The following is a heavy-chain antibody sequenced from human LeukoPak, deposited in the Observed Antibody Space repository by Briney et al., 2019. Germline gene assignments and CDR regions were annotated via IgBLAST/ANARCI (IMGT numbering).Heavy chain of an antibody. V-gene: IGHV1-46*01. CDR1: GYTFTSYY. Sequence: ASVKVSCKASGYTFTSYYMHWVRQAPGQGLEWMGIINPSGGSTSYAQKFQGRVTMTRDTSTSTVYMELSSLRSEDTAVYYCARGGVEAAAGKLRPANWFDPWGQGTLVTVPS. D-gene: IGHD6-13*01. J-gene: IGHJ5*02. CDR2: INPSGGST. CDR3: ARGGVEAAAGKLRPANWFDP.